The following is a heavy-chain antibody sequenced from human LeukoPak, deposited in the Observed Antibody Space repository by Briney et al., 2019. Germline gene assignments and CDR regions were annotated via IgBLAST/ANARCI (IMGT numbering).Heavy chain of an antibody. V-gene: IGHV3-7*01. D-gene: IGHD3-10*02. CDR1: GFTFSNYW. Sequence: GGSLRLSCVASGFTFSNYWMSWVRQAPGKGLEWVANIKQDGSEKYYVDSVKGRFTISRDNAKNSLYLQMNSLRAEDTAVYYCAELGITMIGGVWGKGTTVTISS. J-gene: IGHJ6*04. CDR3: AELGITMIGGV. CDR2: IKQDGSEK.